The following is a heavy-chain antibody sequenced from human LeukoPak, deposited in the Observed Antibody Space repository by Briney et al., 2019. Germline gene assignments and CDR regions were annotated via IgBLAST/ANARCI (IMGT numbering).Heavy chain of an antibody. Sequence: GGSLRLSCAASGFTYSSYGMHWVRQAPGKGLEWVAFIRYDGSNKYYADSVKGRFTISRDNSKNTLYLQVNSLRAEDSAVYYCAKAMEDGNADRFDYWGQGTLVTVSS. V-gene: IGHV3-30*02. D-gene: IGHD3-3*01. CDR2: IRYDGSNK. CDR1: GFTYSSYG. J-gene: IGHJ4*02. CDR3: AKAMEDGNADRFDY.